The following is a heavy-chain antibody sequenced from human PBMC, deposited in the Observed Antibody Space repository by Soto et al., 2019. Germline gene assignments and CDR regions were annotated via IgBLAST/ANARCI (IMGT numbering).Heavy chain of an antibody. CDR1: GYTFSTSG. Sequence: QVQLVQSGAEVKKPGASVKVSCKASGYTFSTSGISWVRQAPGQGLEWMGMISAYNGNTNYAQKFQDRVTLTTDTPTSTAYRELRSLKYDDTATYYCARVRGIPADADYWGQGTLVTVSS. J-gene: IGHJ4*02. CDR2: ISAYNGNT. V-gene: IGHV1-18*01. CDR3: ARVRGIPADADY. D-gene: IGHD2-2*01.